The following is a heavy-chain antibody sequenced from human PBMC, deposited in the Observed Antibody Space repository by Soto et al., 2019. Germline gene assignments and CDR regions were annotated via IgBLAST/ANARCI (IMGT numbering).Heavy chain of an antibody. Sequence: SVKVSCKASGGTFSSYAISWVRQAPGQGLEWMGGIIPIFGTANYAQKFQGRVTITADESTSTAYMELSSLRSEDTAVYYCARELRSTMVRGVIIRFGYFDYWGQGTLVTVSS. V-gene: IGHV1-69*13. J-gene: IGHJ4*02. CDR1: GGTFSSYA. CDR2: IIPIFGTA. D-gene: IGHD3-10*01. CDR3: ARELRSTMVRGVIIRFGYFDY.